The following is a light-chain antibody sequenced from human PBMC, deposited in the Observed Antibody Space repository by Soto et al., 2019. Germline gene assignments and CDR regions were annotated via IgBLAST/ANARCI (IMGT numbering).Light chain of an antibody. CDR3: LQYNSYPST. V-gene: IGKV1-5*01. CDR2: DAS. CDR1: QSISSW. Sequence: DIQMTQSPSTLSASVGDRVTITCRASQSISSWLAWYQQKPGKAPKLLIYDASSLESGVPSRFSGSGSGTEFTLTISSLQPDDFATYYCLQYNSYPSTFGGGTKVEIK. J-gene: IGKJ4*01.